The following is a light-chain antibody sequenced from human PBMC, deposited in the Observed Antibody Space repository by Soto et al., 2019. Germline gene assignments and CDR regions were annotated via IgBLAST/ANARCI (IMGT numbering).Light chain of an antibody. CDR3: SSYETTARRL. CDR1: DDNIGRFDF. CDR2: EVR. Sequence: QSALTQPASVSGSPGQSITISCTGTDDNIGRFDFVSWYQQHPDKAPKLLIYEVRKRPSGVSDRFSASKSGNTASLTISGLQAEDEGDYYCSSYETTARRLFGTGTKVTVL. V-gene: IGLV2-14*01. J-gene: IGLJ1*01.